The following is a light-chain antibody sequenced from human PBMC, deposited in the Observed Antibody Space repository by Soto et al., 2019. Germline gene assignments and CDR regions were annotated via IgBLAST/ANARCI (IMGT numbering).Light chain of an antibody. V-gene: IGLV2-18*02. Sequence: QSALTQPPSVSGSPGQSVTISCTGTSRDVGNYNRVSWYQQPPGTAPKVIIYEVSNRPSGVPDRFSGSKSGNTASLTISGLQAEDEADYYCSSYTSSSTEVFGTGTKVTVL. CDR1: SRDVGNYNR. CDR2: EVS. CDR3: SSYTSSSTEV. J-gene: IGLJ1*01.